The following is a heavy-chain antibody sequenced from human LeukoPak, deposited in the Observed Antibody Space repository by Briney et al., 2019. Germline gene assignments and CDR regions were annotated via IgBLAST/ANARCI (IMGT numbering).Heavy chain of an antibody. CDR1: GGSFSGYY. V-gene: IGHV4-34*01. D-gene: IGHD4-11*01. CDR3: ARSYTVTTSLWAYYYYYMDV. CDR2: INHSGST. J-gene: IGHJ6*03. Sequence: SETLSLTCAVYGGSFSGYYWSWIRQPPGKGLEWIGEINHSGSTNYNPSLKSRVTISVDTSKNQFSLKLSSVTAADTAVYYCARSYTVTTSLWAYYYYYMDVWGKGTTVTVSS.